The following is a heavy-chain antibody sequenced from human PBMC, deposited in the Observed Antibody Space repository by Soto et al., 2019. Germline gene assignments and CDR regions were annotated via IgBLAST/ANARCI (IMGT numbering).Heavy chain of an antibody. CDR1: GFTFSNYA. J-gene: IGHJ4*02. CDR3: ARGYYDFWSGYHNDY. Sequence: GSLRLTCVDTGFTFSNYAISWVRQAPGKGLEWIGYFYYSGSTNYNPSIKSRVTISVDTSKNQFSLKLSSVAAADTAVYYCARGYYDFWSGYHNDYWGQGTLVTVSS. D-gene: IGHD3-3*01. CDR2: FYYSGST. V-gene: IGHV4-59*08.